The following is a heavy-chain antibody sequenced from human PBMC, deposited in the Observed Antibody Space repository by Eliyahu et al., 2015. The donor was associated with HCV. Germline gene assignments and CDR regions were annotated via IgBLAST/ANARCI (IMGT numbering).Heavy chain of an antibody. CDR2: VSYDGTYS. CDR3: ARAPNDRWHDFDF. CDR1: GFXFTNYA. D-gene: IGHD5-24*01. Sequence: QVQLVESGGGVVQPGGSQRLSCAASGFXFTNYAMHWVRQAPGKAPEWVAIVSYDGTYSYYAGSVRGRFTISRDNSKNTVSLQMNSLRAEDTAVYYCARAPNDRWHDFDFWGQGTMVTVSS. V-gene: IGHV3-30-3*01. J-gene: IGHJ4*02.